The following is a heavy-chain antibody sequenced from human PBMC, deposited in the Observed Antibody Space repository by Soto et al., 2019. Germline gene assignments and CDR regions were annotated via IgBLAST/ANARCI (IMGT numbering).Heavy chain of an antibody. CDR2: IYSGGST. CDR3: ARDRVESGYREDFQH. J-gene: IGHJ1*01. Sequence: EVQLVESGGGLIQPGGSLRLSCAASGFTVSSNYMSWVRQAPGKGLEWVSGIYSGGSTYYADCVRGRFTISRDNSKNTLYLQMNSLRAEDTAVYYCARDRVESGYREDFQHWGQGTLVTVSS. CDR1: GFTVSSNY. V-gene: IGHV3-53*01. D-gene: IGHD3-22*01.